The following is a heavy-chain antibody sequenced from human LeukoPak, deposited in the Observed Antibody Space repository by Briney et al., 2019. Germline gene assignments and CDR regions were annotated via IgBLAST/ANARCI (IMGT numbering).Heavy chain of an antibody. CDR3: ATNTYVDYVSFDI. D-gene: IGHD4-17*01. CDR2: IKGDGSSL. Sequence: GGSLRLSCVASGFTVRDYWMHWVRQVPGKGLVWVSRIKGDGSSLSYAASVKGRFTISRDNAKNTLYLQMNSLRAEDTAVYYCATNTYVDYVSFDIWGQGTMVTVSS. CDR1: GFTVRDYW. V-gene: IGHV3-74*01. J-gene: IGHJ3*02.